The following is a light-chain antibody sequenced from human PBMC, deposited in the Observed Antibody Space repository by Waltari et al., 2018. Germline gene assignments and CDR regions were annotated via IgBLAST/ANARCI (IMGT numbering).Light chain of an antibody. J-gene: IGLJ3*02. CDR1: SPNIGAGYD. CDR3: QSYDSSLSGGV. CDR2: GNA. V-gene: IGLV1-40*01. Sequence: QSVLTQPPSVSGAPGQRVTISCPGSSPNIGAGYDVHWYQQLPGTAPKLLIYGNARRPSGGPDRFYGSKSGTSASLASTGVQAEDEADYYCQSYDSSLSGGVFGGGTKLTVL.